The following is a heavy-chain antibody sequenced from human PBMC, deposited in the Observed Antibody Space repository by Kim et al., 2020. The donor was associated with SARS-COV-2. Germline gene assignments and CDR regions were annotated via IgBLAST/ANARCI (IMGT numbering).Heavy chain of an antibody. V-gene: IGHV3-74*01. D-gene: IGHD2-2*01. Sequence: GGSLRLSCAASGFTFSSYWMHWVRQAPGKGLVWVSRINSDGSSTSYADSVKGRFTISRDNAKNTLYLQMNSLRAEDTAVYYCARVTGGCSSTSYYYYYGMDVWGQGTTVTVSS. J-gene: IGHJ6*02. CDR3: ARVTGGCSSTSYYYYYGMDV. CDR1: GFTFSSYW. CDR2: INSDGSST.